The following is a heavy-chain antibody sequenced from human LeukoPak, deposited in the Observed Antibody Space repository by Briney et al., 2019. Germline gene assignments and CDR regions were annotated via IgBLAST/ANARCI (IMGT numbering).Heavy chain of an antibody. D-gene: IGHD3-10*01. CDR1: GYTFTGYY. CDR2: INPNSGGT. V-gene: IGHV1-2*02. J-gene: IGHJ6*03. CDR3: ARDGVPYYGSGSYYLGVRYYYMDV. Sequence: ASVKVSCKASGYTFTGYYMHWVRQAPGQGLEWMGWINPNSGGTNYAQKFQGRVTMTRDTSISTAYMELSRLRSDDTAVYYCARDGVPYYGSGSYYLGVRYYYMDVWGKGTTVTISS.